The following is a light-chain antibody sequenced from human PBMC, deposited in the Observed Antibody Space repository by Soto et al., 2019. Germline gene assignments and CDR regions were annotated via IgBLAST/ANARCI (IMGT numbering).Light chain of an antibody. CDR1: QNIINN. CDR2: FAS. J-gene: IGKJ1*01. Sequence: EIVMAQSPGTLSLSPGERATLSCRASQNIINNLAWYQQKPGQAPRLLLCFASTRVTGIPARFSGSGSGTELTLTINSLQSEDFAVYYCQQYFSWPRGTFGQGTKVDIK. CDR3: QQYFSWPRGT. V-gene: IGKV3-15*01.